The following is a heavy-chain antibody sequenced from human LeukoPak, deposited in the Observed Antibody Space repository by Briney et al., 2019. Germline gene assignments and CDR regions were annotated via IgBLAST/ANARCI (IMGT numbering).Heavy chain of an antibody. CDR2: IRYDGSNK. V-gene: IGHV3-30*02. J-gene: IGHJ4*02. CDR3: AKDPIQTPGYSSSWYGNY. Sequence: GGSLRLSCAASGFTFSSYGMHWVRQAPGKGLEWVAFIRYDGSNKYYADSVKGRFTISRDNSKNTLYLQMNSLRAEDTAVYYCAKDPIQTPGYSSSWYGNYWGQGTLVTVSS. D-gene: IGHD6-13*01. CDR1: GFTFSSYG.